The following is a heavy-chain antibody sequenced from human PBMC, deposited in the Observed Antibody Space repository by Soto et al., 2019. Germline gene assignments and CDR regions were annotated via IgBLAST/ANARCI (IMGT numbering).Heavy chain of an antibody. V-gene: IGHV4-59*01. CDR3: TRSSTGYAFDI. CDR2: IYYTGKT. CDR1: GGSISGFY. D-gene: IGHD2-8*02. Sequence: SETLSLTCTVSGGSISGFYWTWIRQPPGKGLEWVGFIYYTGKTSYTPSLRGRVTISQDTSRNQFSLKLNSVTTADTAVYYCTRSSTGYAFDIWGQGTMVTVSS. J-gene: IGHJ3*02.